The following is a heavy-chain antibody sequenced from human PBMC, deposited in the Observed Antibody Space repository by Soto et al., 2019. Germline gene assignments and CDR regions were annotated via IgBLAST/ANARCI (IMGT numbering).Heavy chain of an antibody. V-gene: IGHV3-23*01. CDR2: ISGSGGTT. CDR1: GFTFSSYG. CDR3: AKDLRMAAIGCDFDY. Sequence: GGSLRLSCASSGFTFSSYGMHWVRQAPGKGLEWVSAISGSGGTTYYADSVKGRFTLSRDNSKSTLYMQVNSLRAEDTAVYYCAKDLRMAAIGCDFDYWGQGTLVTVSS. D-gene: IGHD6-13*01. J-gene: IGHJ4*02.